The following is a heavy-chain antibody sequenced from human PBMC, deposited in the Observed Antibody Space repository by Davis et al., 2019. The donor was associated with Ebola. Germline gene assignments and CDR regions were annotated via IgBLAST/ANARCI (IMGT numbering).Heavy chain of an antibody. CDR3: ASSPYYYYGMDV. CDR2: IDPSDSYT. J-gene: IGHJ6*02. CDR1: GYSFTSYW. Sequence: GESLKISCQGSGYSFTSYWISWVRQMPGKGLEWMVRIDPSDSYTNYSPSFQGHVTISADKSISTAYLQWSSLKASDTAMYYCASSPYYYYGMDVWGQGTTVTVSS. V-gene: IGHV5-10-1*01.